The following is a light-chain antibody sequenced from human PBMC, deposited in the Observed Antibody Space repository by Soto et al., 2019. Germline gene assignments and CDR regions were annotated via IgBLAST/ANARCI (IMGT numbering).Light chain of an antibody. CDR2: GAS. CDR3: QQYGSSPWT. Sequence: EIVLTQSPGTLSLSPGERATLSCRASQIVNSNYLAWYQHKPGQAPRLLINGASSRATGVPDWFSGSGSGTDFTLTISRLEPADFGVYYCQQYGSSPWTFGQGTKVEIK. V-gene: IGKV3-20*01. J-gene: IGKJ1*01. CDR1: QIVNSNY.